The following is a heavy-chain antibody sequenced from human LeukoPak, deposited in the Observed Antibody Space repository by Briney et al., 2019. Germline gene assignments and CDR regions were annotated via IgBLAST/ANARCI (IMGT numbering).Heavy chain of an antibody. Sequence: ASVKVSCKASGGTFSSYTISWVRQAPGQGLEWMGRIIPILGMANYAQKFQGRVTITADKSTSTAYMELSSLRSEDTAVYYCARGVKTYSSSSPRTLFDYWGQGTLVTVSS. V-gene: IGHV1-69*02. CDR1: GGTFSSYT. D-gene: IGHD6-6*01. CDR2: IIPILGMA. J-gene: IGHJ4*02. CDR3: ARGVKTYSSSSPRTLFDY.